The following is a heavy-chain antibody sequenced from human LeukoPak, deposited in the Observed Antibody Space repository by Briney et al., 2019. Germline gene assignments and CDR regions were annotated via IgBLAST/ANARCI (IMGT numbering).Heavy chain of an antibody. D-gene: IGHD5-12*01. CDR2: ISSSSSTI. J-gene: IGHJ6*03. CDR3: ARDRGPYYYYMDV. CDR1: GFTFSSYS. V-gene: IGHV3-48*01. Sequence: PGGSLRLSCAASGFTFSSYSMNWVRQAPGKGLEWVSYISSSSSTIYYADSVKGRFTISRDNAKNSLYLQMNSLRAEDTAVYYCARDRGPYYYYMDVWGKGTTVTVSS.